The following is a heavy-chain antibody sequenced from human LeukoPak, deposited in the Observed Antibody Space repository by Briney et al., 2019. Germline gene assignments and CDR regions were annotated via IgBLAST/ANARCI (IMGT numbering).Heavy chain of an antibody. J-gene: IGHJ6*02. CDR1: GGSISSGGYY. D-gene: IGHD3-10*01. CDR2: IYYIGST. CDR3: ARWLIRTNYYYYYGMDV. Sequence: PSETLSLTCTVSGGSISSGGYYWSWIRQHPGKGLEWIGYIYYIGSTCYNPSLKSRVTISVDTSKNQFSLKLSSVTAADTAVYYCARWLIRTNYYYYYGMDVWGQGTTVTVSS. V-gene: IGHV4-31*03.